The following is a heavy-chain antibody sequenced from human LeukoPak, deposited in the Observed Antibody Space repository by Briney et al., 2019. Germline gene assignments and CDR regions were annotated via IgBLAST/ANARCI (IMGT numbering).Heavy chain of an antibody. CDR2: IYWDDDK. D-gene: IGHD6-13*01. CDR3: AHLRIAAAGFDY. J-gene: IGHJ4*02. V-gene: IGHV2-5*08. Sequence: TLSLTCTVSGGSISSGDYYWSWIRQPPGKALEWLALIYWDDDKRYSPSLKSRLTITKDTSRNQVVLTMTNMDPVDTATYYCAHLRIAAAGFDYWGQGTLVTVSS. CDR1: GGSISSGDYY.